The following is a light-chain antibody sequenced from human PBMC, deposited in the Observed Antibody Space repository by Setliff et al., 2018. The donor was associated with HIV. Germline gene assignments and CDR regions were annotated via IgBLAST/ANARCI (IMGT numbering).Light chain of an antibody. CDR1: QSVGHS. Sequence: EIVLTQSPATLSLSAGERATLSCRASQSVGHSLAWYQQKPGQAPRLLIYDAYSRASGIPARFSGSGFGTDFTLTIGSLEPEDFAVYYCQQCRDWPLTFGGGTKVDIK. CDR2: DAY. CDR3: QQCRDWPLT. V-gene: IGKV3-11*01. J-gene: IGKJ4*01.